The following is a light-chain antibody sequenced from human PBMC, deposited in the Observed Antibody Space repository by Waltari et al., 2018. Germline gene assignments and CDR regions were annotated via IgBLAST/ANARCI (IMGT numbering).Light chain of an antibody. CDR3: SSFAGSSQML. V-gene: IGLV2-8*01. CDR2: EVS. CDR1: SSDVGGFDY. J-gene: IGLJ2*01. Sequence: QSALTQPPSASGSPGQSVTISCTGTSSDVGGFDYVSWYQQHPGKVPRLMIYEVSKRPAGVPVRFSGSKSGNAASRTVSGLQVEDEADYYCSSFAGSSQMLFGGGTKLTVL.